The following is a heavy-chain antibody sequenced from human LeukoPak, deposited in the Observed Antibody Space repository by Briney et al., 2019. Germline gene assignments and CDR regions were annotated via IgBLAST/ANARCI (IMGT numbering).Heavy chain of an antibody. J-gene: IGHJ4*02. Sequence: PSETLSLTCTVSSGSISSYSWSWIRQPPGKGLEWIGYIYYSGGTSYNPSLKSRVIMSVDTSKNQFSLKLSSVTAADTAVYYCARHGTLPYYYDSSGYPFLDYWGQGTLVTVSS. CDR2: IYYSGGT. V-gene: IGHV4-59*08. CDR1: SGSISSYS. CDR3: ARHGTLPYYYDSSGYPFLDY. D-gene: IGHD3-22*01.